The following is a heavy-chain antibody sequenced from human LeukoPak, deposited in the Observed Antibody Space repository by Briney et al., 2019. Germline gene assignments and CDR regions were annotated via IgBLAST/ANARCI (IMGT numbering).Heavy chain of an antibody. V-gene: IGHV4-34*01. CDR1: GVSITTYY. Sequence: EASETLSLTCTVSGVSITTYYWSWIRQPPGKGLEWIGEINHSGSTNYNPSLKSRVTISVDTPKNQFSLKLSSVTAADTAVYYCARGQKNQYCSSTSCYRSRNWFDPWGQGTLVTVSS. CDR3: ARGQKNQYCSSTSCYRSRNWFDP. J-gene: IGHJ5*02. D-gene: IGHD2-2*01. CDR2: INHSGST.